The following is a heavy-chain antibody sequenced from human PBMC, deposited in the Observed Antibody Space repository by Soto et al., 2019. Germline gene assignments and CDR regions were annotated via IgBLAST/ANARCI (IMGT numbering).Heavy chain of an antibody. J-gene: IGHJ6*02. Sequence: AESMKISCKGAGYSFTSYWIGWVRQMLGKGLEWLGIIYPGDSDTRYSSSFQGQVTMSADKSISTAYRQSSSLKASGTSMFYCARHDNGRSGYYDYYCYYGMDVWGQG. V-gene: IGHV5-51*01. CDR2: IYPGDSDT. CDR3: ARHDNGRSGYYDYYCYYGMDV. D-gene: IGHD3-3*01. CDR1: GYSFTSYW.